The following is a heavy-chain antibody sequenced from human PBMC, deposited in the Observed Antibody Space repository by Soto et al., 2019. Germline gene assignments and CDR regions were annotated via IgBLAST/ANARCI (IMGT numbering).Heavy chain of an antibody. CDR1: GFTFSSYS. CDR2: ISSSSSYI. D-gene: IGHD3-3*01. J-gene: IGHJ6*03. CDR3: ARDGQNYDFWSGPGSDMDV. Sequence: GGSLRLSCAASGFTFSSYSMNWVRQAPGKGLEWVSSISSSSSYIYYADSVKGRFTISRDNAKNSLYLQMNSLRAEDTAVYYCARDGQNYDFWSGPGSDMDVWGKGTTVTVSS. V-gene: IGHV3-21*01.